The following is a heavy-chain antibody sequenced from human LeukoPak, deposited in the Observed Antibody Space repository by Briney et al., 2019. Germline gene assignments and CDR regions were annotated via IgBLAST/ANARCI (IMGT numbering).Heavy chain of an antibody. CDR2: ISGSGGST. J-gene: IGHJ4*02. Sequence: PGRSLRLSCAASGFTFSTYPMSWVRQAPGKGLEWVSTISGSGGSTYYADSVKGRFTISRDNSKNTLYLQMNSLRAEDTTVYYCAKERTQTTSFDYWGQGTLVTVSS. D-gene: IGHD2/OR15-2a*01. CDR3: AKERTQTTSFDY. CDR1: GFTFSTYP. V-gene: IGHV3-23*01.